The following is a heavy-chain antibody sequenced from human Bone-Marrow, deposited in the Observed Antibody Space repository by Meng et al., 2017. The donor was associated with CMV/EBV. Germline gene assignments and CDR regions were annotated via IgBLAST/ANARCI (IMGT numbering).Heavy chain of an antibody. CDR1: GGTFSSYA. D-gene: IGHD5-18*01. J-gene: IGHJ4*02. CDR3: ARAAGWIQLWLLDY. V-gene: IGHV1-69*01. CDR2: IIPIFGTA. Sequence: ASGGTFSSYAISWVRQAPGQGLEWMGGIIPIFGTANYAQKFQGRVTITADESTSTAYMELSSLRSEDTAVYYCARAAGWIQLWLLDYWGQGTLVTVSS.